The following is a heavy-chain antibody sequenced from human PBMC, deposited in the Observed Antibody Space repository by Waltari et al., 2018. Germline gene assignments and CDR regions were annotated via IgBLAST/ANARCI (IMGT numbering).Heavy chain of an antibody. V-gene: IGHV4-59*01. CDR2: IYYSGST. CDR3: ARESRNNYVNWFDP. J-gene: IGHJ5*02. CDR1: GGSISSYY. D-gene: IGHD4-4*01. Sequence: QVQLQESGPGLVKPSETLSLTCTVSGGSISSYYWRWILQPPGKGLEWIGYIYYSGSTNYNPSLKSRVTISVDTSKNQFSLKLSSVTAADTAVYYCARESRNNYVNWFDPWGQGTLVTVSS.